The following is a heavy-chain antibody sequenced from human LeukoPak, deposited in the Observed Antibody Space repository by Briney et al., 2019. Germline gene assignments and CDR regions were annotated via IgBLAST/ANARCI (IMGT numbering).Heavy chain of an antibody. CDR3: ARIAAAGPYYYHYMDV. CDR2: ISWNSGSI. CDR1: GFTFDDYA. D-gene: IGHD6-13*01. Sequence: GRSLRLSCAASGFTFDDYAMPWVRQAPGKGLEWVSGISWNSGSIGYADSVKGRFTISRDNDSLRAEDTALYYCARIAAAGPYYYHYMDVWGKGTTVTVSS. V-gene: IGHV3-9*01. J-gene: IGHJ6*03.